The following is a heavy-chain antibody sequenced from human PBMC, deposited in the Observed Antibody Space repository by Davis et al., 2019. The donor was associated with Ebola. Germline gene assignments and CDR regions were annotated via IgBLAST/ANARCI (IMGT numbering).Heavy chain of an antibody. CDR3: AREGLLWFGELLYSYYYGMDV. Sequence: GGSLRLSCAASGFTFSSYSMNWVRQAPGKGLEWVSSISSSSSYIYYADSVKGRFTISRDNAKNSLYLQMNSLRAEDTAVYYCAREGLLWFGELLYSYYYGMDVWGQGTTVTVSS. CDR1: GFTFSSYS. J-gene: IGHJ6*02. CDR2: ISSSSSYI. D-gene: IGHD3-10*01. V-gene: IGHV3-21*01.